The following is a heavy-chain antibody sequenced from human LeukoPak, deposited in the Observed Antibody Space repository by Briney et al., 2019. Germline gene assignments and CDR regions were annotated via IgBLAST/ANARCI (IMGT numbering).Heavy chain of an antibody. CDR2: INHNGNVN. CDR3: ARLGAHGDYVDLLDY. J-gene: IGHJ4*02. D-gene: IGHD4-17*01. V-gene: IGHV3-7*01. CDR1: GFTFSSYW. Sequence: GGSLRLSCAASGFTFSSYWMNWARQAPGKGLEWVASINHNGNVNYYVDSVKGRFTISRDNAKNSLYLQMNSLRAEDTAVYYCARLGAHGDYVDLLDYWGQGTLVTVSS.